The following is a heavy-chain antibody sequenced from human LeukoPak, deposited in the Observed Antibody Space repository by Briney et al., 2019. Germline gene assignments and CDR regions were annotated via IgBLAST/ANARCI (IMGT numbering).Heavy chain of an antibody. D-gene: IGHD2-15*01. CDR2: ISGSDDNT. CDR3: AKDRYCSGGNCYSAFYI. V-gene: IGHV3-23*01. CDR1: GFTFSSYA. J-gene: IGHJ3*02. Sequence: GGSLRLSCTASGFTFSSYAMSWVRQAPGKGLEWVSGISGSDDNTYYADSVKGRFTISRDDSNNTLFLQMNSLRAEDTAIYFCAKDRYCSGGNCYSAFYIWGQGTMVTVCS.